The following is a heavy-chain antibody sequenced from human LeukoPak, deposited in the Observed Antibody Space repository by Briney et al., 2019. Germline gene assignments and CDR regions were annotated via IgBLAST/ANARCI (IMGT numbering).Heavy chain of an antibody. CDR1: GFTFSDHY. V-gene: IGHV3-72*01. CDR2: TRNKANSYTT. J-gene: IGHJ6*03. Sequence: GGSLRLSCAASGFTFSDHYMDWVRQAPGKGLEWVGRTRNKANSYTTEYAASVKGRFTISRDDSKNSLYLQMNSLKTEDTAVYYFARVRGGGYCSSTSCYYYYYMDVWGKGTTVTVSS. D-gene: IGHD2-2*01. CDR3: ARVRGGGYCSSTSCYYYYYMDV.